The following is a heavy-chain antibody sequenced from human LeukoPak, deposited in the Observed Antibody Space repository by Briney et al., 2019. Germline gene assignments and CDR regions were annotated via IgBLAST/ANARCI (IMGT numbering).Heavy chain of an antibody. V-gene: IGHV4-34*01. CDR1: GGSFSGYY. J-gene: IGHJ5*02. D-gene: IGHD2-2*01. CDR3: ARGGHYCSSTSCDRGWFDP. CDR2: INHSGST. Sequence: SETLSLTCAVYGGSFSGYYWSWIRQPTGKGLEWIGEINHSGSTNYNPSLKSRVTISVDTSKNQFSLKLSSVTAADTAVYYCARGGHYCSSTSCDRGWFDPWGQGTLVTVSS.